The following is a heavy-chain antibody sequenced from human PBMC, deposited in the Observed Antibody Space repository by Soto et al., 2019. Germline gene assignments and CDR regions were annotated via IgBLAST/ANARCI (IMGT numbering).Heavy chain of an antibody. V-gene: IGHV3-53*01. CDR3: ARDFTS. Sequence: GGSLRRSCAASGFSVISNYMSWVRQAPGKGLEWVSIIHSGGNTYFADSVKGRFTISRDNPKNTLHLQMNSLRAEDTAMYFCARDFTSWGQGTLVTVSS. D-gene: IGHD3-10*01. CDR2: IHSGGNT. J-gene: IGHJ4*02. CDR1: GFSVISNY.